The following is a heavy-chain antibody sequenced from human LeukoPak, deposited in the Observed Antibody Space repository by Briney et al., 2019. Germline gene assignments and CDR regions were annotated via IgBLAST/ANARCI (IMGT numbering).Heavy chain of an antibody. V-gene: IGHV3-74*01. CDR2: INNDGSGT. D-gene: IGHD3-10*01. CDR3: VRGGFGHAMDV. Sequence: PGGSLRLSCAASGFTFSSYWMHWVRQAPGKGLVWVSVINNDGSGTNYADSVKGRSTISRDNAKNMLYLQMTSLGAEDTAVYYCVRGGFGHAMDVWGQGTTVTVSS. J-gene: IGHJ6*02. CDR1: GFTFSSYW.